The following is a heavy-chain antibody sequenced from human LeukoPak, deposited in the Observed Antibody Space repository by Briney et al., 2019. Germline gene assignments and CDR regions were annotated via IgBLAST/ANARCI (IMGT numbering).Heavy chain of an antibody. D-gene: IGHD2-8*01. CDR3: AKGLHYCTNGVCPRGMDV. V-gene: IGHV3-9*01. Sequence: GGSLRLSCAASGFTFDDYAMHWVRQAPGKGLEWVSGISWNSGSIGYADSVKGRFTISRDNAKNSLYLQMNSLRAEDTALYYCAKGLHYCTNGVCPRGMDVWGQGNTVTVSS. J-gene: IGHJ6*02. CDR2: ISWNSGSI. CDR1: GFTFDDYA.